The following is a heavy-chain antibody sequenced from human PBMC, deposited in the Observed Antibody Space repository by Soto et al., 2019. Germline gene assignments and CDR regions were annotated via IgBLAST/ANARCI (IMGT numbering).Heavy chain of an antibody. Sequence: QVQLQESGPGLVKPSETLSLTCTVSGGSISSYYWSWIRQPPGKGLEWIGYIYYSGSTNYNPSLRSRVTIPVDTSKIQFSLKLSSVTAADTAVYYCAGYYYDSSGYYFRRSYYYYYGMDVWGQGTTVTVSS. CDR3: AGYYYDSSGYYFRRSYYYYYGMDV. CDR1: GGSISSYY. D-gene: IGHD3-22*01. CDR2: IYYSGST. V-gene: IGHV4-59*01. J-gene: IGHJ6*02.